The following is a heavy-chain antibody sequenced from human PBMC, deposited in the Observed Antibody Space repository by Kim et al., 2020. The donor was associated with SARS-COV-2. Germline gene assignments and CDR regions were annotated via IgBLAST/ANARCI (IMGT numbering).Heavy chain of an antibody. D-gene: IGHD6-19*01. J-gene: IGHJ3*02. CDR2: IIPIFGTA. CDR1: GGTFSSYA. Sequence: SVKVSCKASGGTFSSYAISWVRQAPGQGLEWMGGIIPIFGTANYAQKFQGRVPITAAKSTSTAYMELSSLRSEAPAVYYCATPGYSRGHDAFDIWGQGT. CDR3: ATPGYSRGHDAFDI. V-gene: IGHV1-69*06.